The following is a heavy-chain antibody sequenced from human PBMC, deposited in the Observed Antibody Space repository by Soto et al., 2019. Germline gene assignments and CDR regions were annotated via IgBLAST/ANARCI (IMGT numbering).Heavy chain of an antibody. V-gene: IGHV4-30-2*06. CDR2: TYQSGSA. CDR3: ARAYSGMDV. D-gene: IGHD2-15*01. J-gene: IGHJ6*02. CDR1: GGFTSSGGYS. Sequence: SETLSLTCTVSGGFTSSGGYSWTWIRQSPGKGLEWIGYTYQSGSAYYSPSLKSRVTISVDRSKNQVSLTRTSVTAADTDVYDCARAYSGMDVWGQGTTVTVSS.